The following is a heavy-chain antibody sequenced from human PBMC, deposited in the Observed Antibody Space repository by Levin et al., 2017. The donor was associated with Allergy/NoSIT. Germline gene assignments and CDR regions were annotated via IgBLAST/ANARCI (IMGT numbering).Heavy chain of an antibody. D-gene: IGHD3-22*01. J-gene: IGHJ1*01. CDR3: AREENYYDSSGQFRVAAY. V-gene: IGHV4-34*01. Sequence: GSLRLSCAVYGGAFSGYQWSWIRHSPGKGLQWIGEVNHSGNPKYSPSLRSRVTISVDTSKNHLSLSLTPVTDADTAVYYCAREENYYDSSGQFRVAAYWGQGTLVTVSS. CDR1: GGAFSGYQ. CDR2: VNHSGNP.